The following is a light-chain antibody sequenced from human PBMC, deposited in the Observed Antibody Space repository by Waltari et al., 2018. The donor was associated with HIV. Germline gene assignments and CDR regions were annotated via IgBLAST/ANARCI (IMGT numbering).Light chain of an antibody. CDR1: TRAVGGYNS. CDR2: DVS. V-gene: IGLV2-14*03. J-gene: IGLJ2*01. Sequence: QSALTQPASVSGSPGQSITIPCTGTTRAVGGYNSVSWYQQHPAKAPKIVILDVSNRPSGVSNRFSGSKSGNTASLTISGLQAEDEAYYYCSSYTSSDTVVFGGGTKVTVL. CDR3: SSYTSSDTVV.